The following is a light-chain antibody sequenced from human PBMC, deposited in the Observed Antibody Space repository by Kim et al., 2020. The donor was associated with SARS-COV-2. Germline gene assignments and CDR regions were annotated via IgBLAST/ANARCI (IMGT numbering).Light chain of an antibody. CDR1: NIGSKN. Sequence: SGALGQTARITRGGNNIGSKNVHWYQQKPGQAPVLVIYRDSNRPSGIPERFSGSNSGNTATLTISRAQAGDEADYYCQVWDSSTVVFGGGTQLTVL. CDR2: RDS. V-gene: IGLV3-9*01. J-gene: IGLJ2*01. CDR3: QVWDSSTVV.